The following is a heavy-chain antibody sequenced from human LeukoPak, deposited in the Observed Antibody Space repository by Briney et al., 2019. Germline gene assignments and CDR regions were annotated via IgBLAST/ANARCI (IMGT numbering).Heavy chain of an antibody. CDR1: GGSISGHY. CDR3: ARFGVDYDMDV. J-gene: IGHJ6*02. CDR2: IHYSGKA. Sequence: SETLSLTCTVSGGSISGHYWTWVRQPPGEGLEWIGQIHYSGKADYNPSLRSRITISVDTSKNQMSLKVTSVTAADTAVYYCARFGVDYDMDVWGQGTTVTVS. D-gene: IGHD3-16*01. V-gene: IGHV4-59*11.